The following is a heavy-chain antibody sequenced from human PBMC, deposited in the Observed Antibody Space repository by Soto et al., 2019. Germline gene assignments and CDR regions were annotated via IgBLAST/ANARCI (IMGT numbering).Heavy chain of an antibody. V-gene: IGHV3-15*07. J-gene: IGHJ6*02. Sequence: EVQLVESGGGLVKPGGSLRLSCAASGFTFSNAWMNWVRQAPGKGLAWVGRIKSKTDGGTTDYAAPVKGRFTISRDDSKNTLYLQMNSLKTEDTAVYYCTTFGVVISGGMDVWGQGTTVTVSS. CDR1: GFTFSNAW. CDR2: IKSKTDGGTT. D-gene: IGHD3-3*01. CDR3: TTFGVVISGGMDV.